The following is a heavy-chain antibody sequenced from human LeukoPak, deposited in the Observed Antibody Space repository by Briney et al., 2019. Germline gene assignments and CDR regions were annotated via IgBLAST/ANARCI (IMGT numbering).Heavy chain of an antibody. Sequence: SETLSLTCAVSGGSITTTDFDWAWIRPPPGQGFEWIATISSSGKAYYYPSLMSRVTISVDTSKNQFSLDVTSVTAADTGLFYCARFKGGTGFDYWGRGILVIVS. CDR3: ARFKGGTGFDY. CDR2: ISSSGKA. J-gene: IGHJ4*02. D-gene: IGHD1-26*01. CDR1: GGSITTTDFD. V-gene: IGHV4-39*01.